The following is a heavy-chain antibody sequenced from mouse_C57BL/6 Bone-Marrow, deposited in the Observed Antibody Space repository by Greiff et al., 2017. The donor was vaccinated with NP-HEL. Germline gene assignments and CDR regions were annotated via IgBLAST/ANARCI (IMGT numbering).Heavy chain of an antibody. V-gene: IGHV5-16*01. Sequence: EVKLVESEGGLVQPGSSMKLSCTASGFTFSDYYMAWVRQVPEKGLEWVANINYDGSSTYYLDSLKSRFIISRDNAKNILYLQMSSLKSEDTATYYGARYLGRYWYFDVWGTGTTVTVSS. CDR1: GFTFSDYY. CDR3: ARYLGRYWYFDV. D-gene: IGHD4-1*01. CDR2: INYDGSST. J-gene: IGHJ1*03.